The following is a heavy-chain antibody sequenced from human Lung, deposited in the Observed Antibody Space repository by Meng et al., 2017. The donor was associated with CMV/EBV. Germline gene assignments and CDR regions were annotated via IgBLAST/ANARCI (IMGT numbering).Heavy chain of an antibody. Sequence: HAHPQEAGPGLVKPSATLSLACTVSGGSISSYYWSWIRQSAGKGLEWIGRIYTSGTTIYNPSLKSRLTLSLDTSKNQFSLKLNSVTAADTAVYYCARAEADTGNFDYWGQGTLVTVSS. D-gene: IGHD6-19*01. CDR3: ARAEADTGNFDY. CDR1: GGSISSYY. V-gene: IGHV4-4*07. CDR2: IYTSGTT. J-gene: IGHJ4*02.